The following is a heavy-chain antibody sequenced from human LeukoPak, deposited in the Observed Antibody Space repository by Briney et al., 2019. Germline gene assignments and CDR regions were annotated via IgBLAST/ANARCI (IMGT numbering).Heavy chain of an antibody. J-gene: IGHJ4*02. V-gene: IGHV3-30*02. Sequence: GGSLRLSCATSGFIFSNHGMHWVRQAPGKGLEWVSFIRFDGSYAYYADSVKGRFTSSRDNSKNTLYLQMNSLKIEDTAVYYCARGGYNFDFDYWGQGTLVTVSS. CDR2: IRFDGSYA. CDR1: GFIFSNHG. CDR3: ARGGYNFDFDY. D-gene: IGHD5-24*01.